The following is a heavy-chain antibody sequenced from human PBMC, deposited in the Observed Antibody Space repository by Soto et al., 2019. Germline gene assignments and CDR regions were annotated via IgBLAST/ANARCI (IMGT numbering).Heavy chain of an antibody. J-gene: IGHJ6*02. CDR1: GYSFTSYW. V-gene: IGHV5-51*01. D-gene: IGHD4-17*01. CDR2: IYPGDSDT. Sequence: PGESLKISCKVSGYSFTSYWIGWVRQMPGKGLEWMGIIYPGDSDTRYSPSFQGQVTISADKSISTAYLQWSSLKASDTAMYYCARHGLHYGDYDYYYGMEVWGQGTTVTVSS. CDR3: ARHGLHYGDYDYYYGMEV.